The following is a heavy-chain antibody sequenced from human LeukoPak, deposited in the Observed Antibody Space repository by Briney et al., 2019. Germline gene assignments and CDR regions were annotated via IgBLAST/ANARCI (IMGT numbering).Heavy chain of an antibody. V-gene: IGHV3-23*01. J-gene: IGHJ4*02. CDR2: ISCSGGST. Sequence: GGSLRLSCAASGFTFSSYAMSWVRQAPGKGLEWVSAISCSGGSTYYADSVKGRFTISRDNSKNTLYLQMNSLRAEDTAVFYCAKTREGSGWYSDYWGQGTLVTVSS. D-gene: IGHD6-19*01. CDR3: AKTREGSGWYSDY. CDR1: GFTFSSYA.